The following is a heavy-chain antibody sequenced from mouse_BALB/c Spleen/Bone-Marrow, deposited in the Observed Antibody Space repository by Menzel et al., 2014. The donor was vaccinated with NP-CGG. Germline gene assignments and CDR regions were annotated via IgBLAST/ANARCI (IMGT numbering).Heavy chain of an antibody. CDR2: IHPGTXGT. J-gene: IGHJ3*01. D-gene: IGHD1-2*01. V-gene: IGHV1-15*01. Sequence: QVQLQQSGAELVRPGASVKLSCKALGYTFTDYEIHWVKQTPVHGLEWIGGIHPGTXGTAYNQKFKVKATLTADKYSSTAYMEXSSLXXXXXXXXXXXXXXXLFWGXGTLVTVSA. CDR3: XXXXXLF. CDR1: GYTFTDYE.